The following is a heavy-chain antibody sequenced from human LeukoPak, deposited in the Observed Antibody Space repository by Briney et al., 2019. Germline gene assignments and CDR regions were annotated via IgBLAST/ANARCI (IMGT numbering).Heavy chain of an antibody. CDR3: ARAPGIVGATAFDY. V-gene: IGHV4-38-2*02. J-gene: IGHJ4*02. CDR1: GYLSTGYY. CDR2: IYYSGST. D-gene: IGHD1-26*01. Sequence: SETLSLTCTVSGYLSTGYYWGWIRQPPGKGLEWIGSIYYSGSTYYNPSLKSRVTISVDTSKNQFSLKLSSVTAADTAVYYCARAPGIVGATAFDYWGQGTLVTVSS.